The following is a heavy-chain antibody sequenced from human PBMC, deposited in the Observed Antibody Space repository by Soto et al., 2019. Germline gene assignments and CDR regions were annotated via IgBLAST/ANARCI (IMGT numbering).Heavy chain of an antibody. CDR1: GGIFSTYA. V-gene: IGHV1-69*01. CDR3: AGDRDDYGSGNYYNRIDF. Sequence: QVQLVQSGAEVKKPGSSVKVSCKASGGIFSTYAISWLRQAPGQGLEWMGGIIPLFGTPNYAQRFQGRVTITADESTSTAYMDLSRLRSEDTAVYYCAGDRDDYGSGNYYNRIDFWGQGTLVTVSS. D-gene: IGHD3-10*01. CDR2: IIPLFGTP. J-gene: IGHJ4*02.